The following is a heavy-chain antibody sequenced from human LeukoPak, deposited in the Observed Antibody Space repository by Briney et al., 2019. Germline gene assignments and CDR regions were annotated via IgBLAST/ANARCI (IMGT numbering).Heavy chain of an antibody. Sequence: SQTLSLTCAISGDSVSSNSAAWNWIRQSPSRGLEWLGRTYYRPKWYNDYAVSVKSRITINPDTSKNQFSLQLNSVTPEDTAVYYCAREVMVRYSSGPARTTYYYMDVWGKGTTVTVSS. CDR1: GDSVSSNSAA. CDR3: AREVMVRYSSGPARTTYYYMDV. V-gene: IGHV6-1*01. CDR2: TYYRPKWYN. J-gene: IGHJ6*03. D-gene: IGHD6-19*01.